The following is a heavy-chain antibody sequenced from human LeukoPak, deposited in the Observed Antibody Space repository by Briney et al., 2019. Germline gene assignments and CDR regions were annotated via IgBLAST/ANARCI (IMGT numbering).Heavy chain of an antibody. CDR2: ISGSGGST. D-gene: IGHD3-16*01. CDR3: AKTPLIWGFAYWYFDL. V-gene: IGHV3-23*01. CDR1: GFTFSSHA. J-gene: IGHJ2*01. Sequence: GGSLRLSCAASGFTFSSHAMSWVRQAPGKGLEWVSAISGSGGSTYYADSVKGRFTISRDNSKNTLYLQMNSLRAEDTAVYYCAKTPLIWGFAYWYFDLWGRGTLVTVSS.